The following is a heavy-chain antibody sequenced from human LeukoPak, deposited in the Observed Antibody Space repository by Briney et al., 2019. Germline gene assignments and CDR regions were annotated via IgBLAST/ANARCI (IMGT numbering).Heavy chain of an antibody. D-gene: IGHD3-22*01. CDR3: ARGGPKYYYDSSGYYSFDY. Sequence: ASVKVSCKASRYTFTSYYMHCVRQAPGQGREWMGLIDPSGGSTVYAQNFQGRVTMTRDTSTSTVYMELSSLRSEGTAVYYCARGGPKYYYDSSGYYSFDYWGQGTLVTVSS. CDR2: IDPSGGST. J-gene: IGHJ4*02. CDR1: RYTFTSYY. V-gene: IGHV1-46*01.